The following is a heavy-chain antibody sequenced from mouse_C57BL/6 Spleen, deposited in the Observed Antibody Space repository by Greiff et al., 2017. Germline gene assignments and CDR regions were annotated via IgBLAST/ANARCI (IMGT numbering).Heavy chain of an antibody. D-gene: IGHD2-4*01. CDR2: INPYNGDT. CDR1: GYSFTGYF. J-gene: IGHJ2*01. V-gene: IGHV1-20*01. CDR3: ARDGGYYDYDRGGFDY. Sequence: EVQLQQSGPELVKPGDSVKISCKASGYSFTGYFMNWVMQSHGKSLEWIGRINPYNGDTFYNQKFKGKATLTVDKSSSTAHMGLRSLTSEDSAVYYCARDGGYYDYDRGGFDYWGQGTTLTVSS.